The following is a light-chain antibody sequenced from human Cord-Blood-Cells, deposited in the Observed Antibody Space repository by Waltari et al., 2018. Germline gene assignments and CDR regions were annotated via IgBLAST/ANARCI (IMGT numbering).Light chain of an antibody. CDR2: GTS. Sequence: EIGLTQSPRTLSLSPGERATLSCRASQSVSSSYLAWYQQKPGQAPRLLIYGTSSRATGIPDRFSCSGSGTGFTHTISRLATEDVAVYYCQHYGSSPPWTFGQGP. CDR1: QSVSSSY. V-gene: IGKV3-20*01. J-gene: IGKJ1*01. CDR3: QHYGSSPPWT.